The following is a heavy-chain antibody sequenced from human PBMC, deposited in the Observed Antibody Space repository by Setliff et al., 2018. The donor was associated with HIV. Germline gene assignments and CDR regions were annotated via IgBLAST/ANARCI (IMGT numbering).Heavy chain of an antibody. Sequence: GGSLRLSCAASGFTFSNYAMSWVRQAPGKGLEWVSGISGSGGRTYYADSVKGRFTVSRDNSKNTLYMQMNSLRVEDRAVYYCAKGGDIWGQGTMVTVS. J-gene: IGHJ3*02. CDR1: GFTFSNYA. CDR2: ISGSGGRT. CDR3: AKGGDI. V-gene: IGHV3-23*01. D-gene: IGHD1-26*01.